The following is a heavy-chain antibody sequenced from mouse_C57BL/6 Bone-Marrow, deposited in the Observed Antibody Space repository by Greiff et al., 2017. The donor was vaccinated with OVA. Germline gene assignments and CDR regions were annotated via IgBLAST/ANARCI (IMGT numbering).Heavy chain of an antibody. CDR1: GFTFSSYA. V-gene: IGHV5-4*03. CDR3: ARASYYGSSPFAY. Sequence: EVKLVESGGGLVKPGGSLKLSCAASGFTFSSYAMSWVRQTPEKRLEWVATISAGGSYTYYPDNVKGRFTISRDNAKNNLYLQMSHLKSEDTAMYYCARASYYGSSPFAYWGQGTLVTVSA. J-gene: IGHJ3*01. CDR2: ISAGGSYT. D-gene: IGHD1-1*01.